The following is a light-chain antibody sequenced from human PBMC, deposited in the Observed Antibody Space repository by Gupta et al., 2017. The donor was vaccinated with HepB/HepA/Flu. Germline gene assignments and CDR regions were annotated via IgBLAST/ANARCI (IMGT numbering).Light chain of an antibody. V-gene: IGLV1-44*01. CDR1: SSNIGSNT. CDR3: AAWDDSLNAWV. J-gene: IGLJ3*02. CDR2: SNN. Sequence: QSVLTQPPSAYGTPGQRITISCSGSSSNIGSNTVTWYQQLPVTAPNLLIYSNNQRPTGGPDRFSGYKSGTSASLAISGRQFEDEADYYCAAWDDSLNAWVFGGGTKLTVL.